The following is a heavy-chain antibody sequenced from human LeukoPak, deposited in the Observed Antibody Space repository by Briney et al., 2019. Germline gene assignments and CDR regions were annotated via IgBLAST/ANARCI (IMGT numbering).Heavy chain of an antibody. CDR3: ARAAAGERVFDY. Sequence: SETLSLTCTVSGGSISSGGYYWGWIRQPPGKGLEWIGYIYHSGSTNYNPSLKSRVTISVDTSKNQFSLKLSSVTAADTAVYYCARAAAGERVFDYWGQGTLVTVSS. CDR1: GGSISSGGYY. CDR2: IYHSGST. D-gene: IGHD6-13*01. J-gene: IGHJ4*02. V-gene: IGHV4-61*08.